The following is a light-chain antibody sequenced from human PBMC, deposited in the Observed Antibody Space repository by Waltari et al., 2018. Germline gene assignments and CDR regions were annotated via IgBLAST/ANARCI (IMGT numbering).Light chain of an antibody. CDR2: GKN. CDR3: NSRDSSGNHVV. V-gene: IGLV3-19*01. J-gene: IGLJ2*01. CDR1: SLRSYY. Sequence: SSELTQDPAVSVALGQTVRITCQGDSLRSYYASWYKQKPGQAPVLVLNGKNHRPSGIPDRVSGSSAGNTASLTITGAQAEDEADCYCNSRDSSGNHVVFGGGTKLTVL.